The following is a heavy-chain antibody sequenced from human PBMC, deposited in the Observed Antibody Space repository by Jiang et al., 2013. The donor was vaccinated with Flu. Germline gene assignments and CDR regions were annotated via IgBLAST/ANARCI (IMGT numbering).Heavy chain of an antibody. Sequence: WMGIIYPGDSDTRYSPSFQGQVTISADKSISTAYLQWSSLKAPDTAMYYCARNPYCGGDCFEPADYWGQGTLVTVSS. D-gene: IGHD2-21*02. J-gene: IGHJ4*02. V-gene: IGHV5-51*01. CDR3: ARNPYCGGDCFEPADY. CDR2: IYPGDSDT.